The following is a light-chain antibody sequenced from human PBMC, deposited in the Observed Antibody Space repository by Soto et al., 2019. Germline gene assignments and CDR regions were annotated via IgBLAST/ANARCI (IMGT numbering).Light chain of an antibody. J-gene: IGLJ3*02. CDR3: ETWDSNTHV. CDR1: SGHSSYI. CDR2: LEGSGSY. V-gene: IGLV4-60*02. Sequence: QSVLTQSSSASSSLGSSVKLTCTLSSGHSSYIIAWHQQQPGKAPRYLMKLEGSGSYNKGSGVPDRFSGSSSGADRYLTISNLQFEDEVDYYCETWDSNTHVFGGGTKVTVL.